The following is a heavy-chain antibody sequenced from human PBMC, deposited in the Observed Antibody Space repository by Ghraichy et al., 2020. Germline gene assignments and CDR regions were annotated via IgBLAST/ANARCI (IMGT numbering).Heavy chain of an antibody. CDR3: ASGVSTVSTNWFDP. Sequence: SQTLSLTCAIYGGSFSGYYWSWIRQPPGKGLEWIGEIHQSGSTNYNPSLKSRLTVSVDTSKNQFSLKLSSVTTADTAVYYCASGVSTVSTNWFDPWGQGTLVTVSS. V-gene: IGHV4-34*01. CDR1: GGSFSGYY. J-gene: IGHJ5*02. D-gene: IGHD4-17*01. CDR2: IHQSGST.